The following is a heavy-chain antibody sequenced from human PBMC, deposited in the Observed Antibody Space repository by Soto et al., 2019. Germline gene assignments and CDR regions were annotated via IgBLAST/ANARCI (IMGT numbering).Heavy chain of an antibody. Sequence: SETLSLTCTVSGGSISSYYWSWIRQPPGKGLEWIGYIYYSGSTSYNPSLKSRVTISVDTSKNQFSLKLSSVTAADTAVYYCARAVLRGGVDCTNGVCYDSSYYYGMDVWGQGTTVTVSS. J-gene: IGHJ6*02. CDR3: ARAVLRGGVDCTNGVCYDSSYYYGMDV. CDR2: IYYSGST. V-gene: IGHV4-59*01. D-gene: IGHD2-8*01. CDR1: GGSISSYY.